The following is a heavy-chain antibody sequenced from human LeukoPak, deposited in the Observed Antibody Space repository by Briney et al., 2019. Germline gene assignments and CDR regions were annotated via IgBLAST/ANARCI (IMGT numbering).Heavy chain of an antibody. CDR1: GFTFSTYW. Sequence: GGSLRLSCLGSGFTFSTYWMSWVRQAPGKGLEWVSYISRSSTTIFYADSVKGRFTVSRENAKNSMYLQMNSLTDEDTAVYFCAPHPIDYWGRGTLVTVSS. J-gene: IGHJ4*02. CDR3: APHPIDY. CDR2: ISRSSTTI. V-gene: IGHV3-48*02.